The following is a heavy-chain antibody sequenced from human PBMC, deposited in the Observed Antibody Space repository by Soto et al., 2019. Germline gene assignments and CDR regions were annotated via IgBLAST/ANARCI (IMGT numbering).Heavy chain of an antibody. V-gene: IGHV1-2*02. D-gene: IGHD1-7*01. CDR3: ARVHWNYINYFDY. Sequence: QVQLVQYGAEVKKPGASVKVSCKASGYTFTGYYMHWVRQAPGQGLEWMGWINPNSGGTNYAQKFQGRVTMTRDTSISTAYMELSRLRSDDTAVDYCARVHWNYINYFDYWGQGTLATVSS. CDR1: GYTFTGYY. CDR2: INPNSGGT. J-gene: IGHJ4*02.